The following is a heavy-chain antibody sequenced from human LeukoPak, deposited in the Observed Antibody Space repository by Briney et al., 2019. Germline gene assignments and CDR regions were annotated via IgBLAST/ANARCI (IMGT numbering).Heavy chain of an antibody. J-gene: IGHJ4*02. Sequence: GGSLRLSCAASGFGFSSYSMNWVRQAPGKGLEWVSYISSSSSNIYYADSVKGRFTISRDNSKNTVYLQMNSLRAEDTAVFYCAESATKYCSSTSCYMDHWGQGTLVIVSS. CDR1: GFGFSSYS. V-gene: IGHV3-48*01. D-gene: IGHD2-2*02. CDR2: ISSSSSNI. CDR3: AESATKYCSSTSCYMDH.